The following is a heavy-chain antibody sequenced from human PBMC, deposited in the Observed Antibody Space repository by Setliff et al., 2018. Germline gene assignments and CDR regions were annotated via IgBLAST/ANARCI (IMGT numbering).Heavy chain of an antibody. V-gene: IGHV4-34*01. CDR3: AGGAFGSRWYVRPWFDP. CDR1: GDSFSGYF. CDR2: IDQSGST. Sequence: SETLSLTCAVYGDSFSGYFWTWIRQPPGKGLEWIGDIDQSGSTNYNPSLKSRLTISVDTSKNQFSLNLSSVTAADTAVYYCAGGAFGSRWYVRPWFDPWGQGTLVTVS. D-gene: IGHD6-13*01. J-gene: IGHJ5*02.